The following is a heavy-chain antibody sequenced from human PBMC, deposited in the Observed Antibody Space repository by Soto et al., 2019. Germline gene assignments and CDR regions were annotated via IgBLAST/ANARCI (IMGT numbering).Heavy chain of an antibody. J-gene: IGHJ4*02. V-gene: IGHV3-15*01. Sequence: EVQLVESGGGLVKPGGSLRLSCAASGFTFDNAWMTWVRQAPGKGLEWVGRIKSKTDGGTTDYASPVKGRFTISRDDSKNTLYLQMNSLKTEDTAMYYCTTDLPWSYGALGYGGQGTLVTVSS. CDR3: TTDLPWSYGALGY. CDR1: GFTFDNAW. CDR2: IKSKTDGGTT. D-gene: IGHD1-26*01.